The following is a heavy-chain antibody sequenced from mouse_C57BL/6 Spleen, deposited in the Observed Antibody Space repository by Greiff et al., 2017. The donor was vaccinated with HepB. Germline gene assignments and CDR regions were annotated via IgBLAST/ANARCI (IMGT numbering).Heavy chain of an antibody. CDR1: GYAFSSSW. J-gene: IGHJ2*01. CDR2: IYPGDGDT. V-gene: IGHV1-82*01. Sequence: VKLMESGPELVKPGASVKISCKASGYAFSSSWMNWVKQRPGKGLEWIGRIYPGDGDTNYNGKFKGKATLTADKSSSTAYMQLSSLTSEDSAVYFCARGDYGSSYGDYWGQGTTLTVSS. CDR3: ARGDYGSSYGDY. D-gene: IGHD1-1*01.